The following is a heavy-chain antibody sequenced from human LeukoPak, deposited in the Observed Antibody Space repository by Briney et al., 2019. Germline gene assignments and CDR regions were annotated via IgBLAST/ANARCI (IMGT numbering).Heavy chain of an antibody. V-gene: IGHV4-59*11. CDR3: ASRPAGSTWYGVFDY. J-gene: IGHJ4*02. D-gene: IGHD6-13*01. Sequence: SENLSLTCTVSGGSINSHYWSWIRQPPGKGLEWIGYIFHGGTNYNPSLMSRVTMSIDTSRDQFSLRLSSVTAADTAIYYCASRPAGSTWYGVFDYWSQGTLVTVSS. CDR1: GGSINSHY. CDR2: IFHGGT.